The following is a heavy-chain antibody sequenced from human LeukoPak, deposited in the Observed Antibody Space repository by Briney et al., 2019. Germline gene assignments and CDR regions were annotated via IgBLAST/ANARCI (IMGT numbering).Heavy chain of an antibody. CDR2: ISSDASIT. CDR3: ATSARTYIGSSLDY. CDR1: GLPFSTYW. V-gene: IGHV3-74*01. J-gene: IGHJ4*02. D-gene: IGHD2-15*01. Sequence: GGSLRLSCAASGLPFSTYWTHWVRPDPGKGLVWVSRISSDASITSYADPVKGRFTISRDNAKNTLYLQMNSLRAEDTALYYCATSARTYIGSSLDYWGQGTLVTVSS.